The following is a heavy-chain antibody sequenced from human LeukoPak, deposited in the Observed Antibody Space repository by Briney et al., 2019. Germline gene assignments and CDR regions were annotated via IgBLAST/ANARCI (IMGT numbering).Heavy chain of an antibody. V-gene: IGHV3-23*01. CDR2: ISGSGGST. CDR1: GFTFSSYA. Sequence: PGGSLRLSCAASGFTFSSYAMSWVRQAPGKGLEWVSAISGSGGSTYYADSVKGRFTISRDNSKYTLYLQMNSLRAEDTAVYYCAKDGDFWSGYYLDYWGQGTLVTVSS. CDR3: AKDGDFWSGYYLDY. J-gene: IGHJ4*02. D-gene: IGHD3-3*01.